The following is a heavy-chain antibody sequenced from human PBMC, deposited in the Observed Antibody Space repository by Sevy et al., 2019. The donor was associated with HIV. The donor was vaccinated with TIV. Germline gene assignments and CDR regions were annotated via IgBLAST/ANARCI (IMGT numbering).Heavy chain of an antibody. CDR2: IYYSGST. CDR1: GGSISSYY. V-gene: IGHV4-59*01. CDR3: ARGAARYCSSTSCYDFDY. D-gene: IGHD2-2*01. Sequence: SDTLSLTCTVSGGSISSYYWSWIRQPPGKGLEWIGYIYYSGSTNYNPSLKSRVTISVDTSKNQFSLKLSSVTAADTAVYYCARGAARYCSSTSCYDFDYWGQGTLVTVSS. J-gene: IGHJ4*02.